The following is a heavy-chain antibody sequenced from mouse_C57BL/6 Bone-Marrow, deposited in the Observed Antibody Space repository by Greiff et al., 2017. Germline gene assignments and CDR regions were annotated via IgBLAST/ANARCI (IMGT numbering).Heavy chain of an antibody. CDR3: ARYTPAYDYDGGFDY. Sequence: EVHLVESGGGLVQPGGSLSLSCAASGFTFTDYYMSWVRQPPGKALEWLGFIRNKANGYTTEYSASVQGRFTISRDNSQSILYLQMNALRAEDSATYSCARYTPAYDYDGGFDYWGQGTTLTVSS. D-gene: IGHD2-4*01. CDR1: GFTFTDYY. J-gene: IGHJ2*01. CDR2: IRNKANGYTT. V-gene: IGHV7-3*01.